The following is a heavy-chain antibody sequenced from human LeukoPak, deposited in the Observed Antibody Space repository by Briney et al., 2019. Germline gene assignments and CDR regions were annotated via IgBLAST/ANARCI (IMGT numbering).Heavy chain of an antibody. CDR3: ARDDFYYYYIDV. Sequence: PGRSLRLSCAASGFTFSTYGMHWVRQAPGKGLEWVAVIWFDGSNKFYVDSVKGRFTISRDNSKNTVYLQMNNLRAEDTAVYYCARDDFYYYYIDVWGKGTTVTVPS. J-gene: IGHJ6*03. CDR2: IWFDGSNK. CDR1: GFTFSTYG. V-gene: IGHV3-33*01. D-gene: IGHD2-21*02.